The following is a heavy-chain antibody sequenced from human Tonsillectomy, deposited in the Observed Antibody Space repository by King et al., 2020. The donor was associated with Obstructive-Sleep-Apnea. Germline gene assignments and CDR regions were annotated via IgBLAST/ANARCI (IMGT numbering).Heavy chain of an antibody. CDR2: INPKSGGT. CDR3: TRAGTFREGAQEWFDP. CDR1: GYTFIDYY. J-gene: IGHJ5*02. D-gene: IGHD6-19*01. V-gene: IGHV1-2*02. Sequence: QLVQSGAEVKKPGASVKVSCKASGYTFIDYYMHWVRQAPGQGLEWMGWINPKSGGTNYAEEFQGRVTVTKDTSISTAYMELSSLRYDDTAVYYCTRAGTFREGAQEWFDPWGQGTQVTVSS.